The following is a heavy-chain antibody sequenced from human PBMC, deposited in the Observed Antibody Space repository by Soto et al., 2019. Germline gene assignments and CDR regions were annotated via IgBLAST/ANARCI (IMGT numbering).Heavy chain of an antibody. CDR1: GFTVSSNY. CDR2: TYSGGGT. D-gene: IGHD3-10*01. V-gene: IGHV3-66*01. Sequence: EVQLVESGGGLVQPGGSLRLSCAASGFTVSSNYMSWVRQAPGKGLEWVSVTYSGGGTYYADSVKGRFTISRDNSKNTLYLQMTSLRAEDTAVYYCARGYYGSGSLDWGQGTLVTVSS. J-gene: IGHJ4*02. CDR3: ARGYYGSGSLD.